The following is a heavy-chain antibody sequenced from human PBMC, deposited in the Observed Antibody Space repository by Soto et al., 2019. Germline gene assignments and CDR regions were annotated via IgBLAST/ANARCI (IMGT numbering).Heavy chain of an antibody. CDR3: TRGWRAYRFGYLDY. V-gene: IGHV4-34*01. CDR2: INHSGST. Sequence: PSETLSLTCAVYGGSFSGYSWSWIRQPPGKGLEWIAEINHSGSTNLNPALKSRVTISVDTSKNQFSLKLSSVTAADTAVYYCTRGWRAYRFGYLDYRGQRTPVPVSS. CDR1: GGSFSGYS. D-gene: IGHD5-18*01. J-gene: IGHJ4*02.